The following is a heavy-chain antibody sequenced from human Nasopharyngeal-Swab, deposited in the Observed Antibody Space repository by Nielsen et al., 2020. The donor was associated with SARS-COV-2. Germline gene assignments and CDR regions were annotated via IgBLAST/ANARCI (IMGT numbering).Heavy chain of an antibody. J-gene: IGHJ5*02. CDR2: INTDTGNP. Sequence: ASVKVSCKASGYTLTSYAINWVRQAPGQGLEWMGWINTDTGNPTYAQGFTGRFVFSLDTSVSTAYLQISSLKAEDTAVYYCAVHVAGDRPPFDPWGQGTPVTVSS. D-gene: IGHD6-19*01. V-gene: IGHV7-4-1*02. CDR1: GYTLTSYA. CDR3: AVHVAGDRPPFDP.